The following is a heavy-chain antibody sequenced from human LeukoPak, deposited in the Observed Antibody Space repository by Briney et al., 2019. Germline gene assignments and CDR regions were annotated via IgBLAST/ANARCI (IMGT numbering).Heavy chain of an antibody. D-gene: IGHD3-3*01. J-gene: IGHJ4*02. CDR3: ARVNPTTSYYDFWSGYYEIDY. Sequence: ASVKVSCKASRYTFTGYYMHWVRQAPGQGLEWMGWINPNSGGTNYAQKFQGRVTMTRDTSISTAYMELSRLRSDDTAVYYCARVNPTTSYYDFWSGYYEIDYWGQGTLVTVCS. CDR1: RYTFTGYY. CDR2: INPNSGGT. V-gene: IGHV1-2*02.